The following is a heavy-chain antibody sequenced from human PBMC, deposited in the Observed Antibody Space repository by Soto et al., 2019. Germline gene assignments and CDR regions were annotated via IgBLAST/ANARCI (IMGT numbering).Heavy chain of an antibody. D-gene: IGHD6-13*01. Sequence: TLSLTCTVSGGSISSGDYYWSWIRQPPGKGLEWIGYIYYSGSTYYNPSLKSRVTISVDTSKNQFSLKLSSVTAADTAVYYCAREAWIAAAGRGAFDIWGQGTMVTVSS. CDR3: AREAWIAAAGRGAFDI. V-gene: IGHV4-30-4*08. J-gene: IGHJ3*02. CDR1: GGSISSGDYY. CDR2: IYYSGST.